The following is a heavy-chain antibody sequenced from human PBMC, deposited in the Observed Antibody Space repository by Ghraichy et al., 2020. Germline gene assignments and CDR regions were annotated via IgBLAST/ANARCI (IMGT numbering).Heavy chain of an antibody. V-gene: IGHV3-23*01. D-gene: IGHD6-19*01. Sequence: SCAASGFTFSSYAMSWVRQAPGKGLEWVSAISGSGGSTYYADSVKGRFTISRDNSKNTLYLQMNSLRAEDTAVYYCATSPSSGWYYFDYWGQGTLVTVSS. CDR1: GFTFSSYA. CDR2: ISGSGGST. J-gene: IGHJ4*02. CDR3: ATSPSSGWYYFDY.